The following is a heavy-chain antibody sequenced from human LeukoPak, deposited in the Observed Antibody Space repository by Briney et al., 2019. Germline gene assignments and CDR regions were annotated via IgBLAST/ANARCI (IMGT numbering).Heavy chain of an antibody. CDR2: VSYTGRT. V-gene: IGHV4-59*01. CDR3: ARLLDYDNSCAPDIFDI. CDR1: GVSISSNY. J-gene: IGHJ3*02. D-gene: IGHD4-17*01. Sequence: SETLSLTCSVSGVSISSNYWTWIRQSPGKGLEYIAHVSYTGRTRYNPSHQRRLTISLDTSNNHFSLQLTSVSAADTAVYYCARLLDYDNSCAPDIFDIWGQGTMVTVSS.